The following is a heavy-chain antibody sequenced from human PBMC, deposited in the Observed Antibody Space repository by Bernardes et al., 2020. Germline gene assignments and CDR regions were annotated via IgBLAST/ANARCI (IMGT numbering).Heavy chain of an antibody. D-gene: IGHD3-10*01. V-gene: IGHV3-30*18. CDR1: GFTFSMYG. J-gene: IGHJ4*02. CDR3: AKDLDNYASGGSADF. Sequence: SLRLSCAASGFTFSMYGMQWVRQAPGKGLEWVAVISYDGSDKYYGDSVKGRFTISRDNSKNTVYLQMNSLRPEDTAVYYCAKDLDNYASGGSADFWGQGTLVTVSS. CDR2: ISYDGSDK.